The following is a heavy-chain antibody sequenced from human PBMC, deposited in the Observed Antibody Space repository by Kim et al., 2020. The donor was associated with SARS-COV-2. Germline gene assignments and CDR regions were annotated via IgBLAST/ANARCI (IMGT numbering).Heavy chain of an antibody. D-gene: IGHD2-2*01. J-gene: IGHJ5*02. V-gene: IGHV3-30*18. CDR2: ISYDGSNK. CDR1: GFTFSSYG. CDR3: AKIIASTPNWFGP. Sequence: GGSLRLSCAASGFTFSSYGMHWVRQAPGKGLEWVAVISYDGSNKYYAYSVKGRFTISRDNSKNTLYLQMNSLRAEDTAVYYCAKIIASTPNWFGPWGQGTLVTVSS.